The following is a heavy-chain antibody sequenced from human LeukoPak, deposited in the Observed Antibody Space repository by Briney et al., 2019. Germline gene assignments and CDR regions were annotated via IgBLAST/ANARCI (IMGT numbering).Heavy chain of an antibody. V-gene: IGHV4-34*01. CDR3: ARTSRSSSSYYFDY. Sequence: KPSEILSLTCAVYGGSFSGYYWSWIRQPPGKGLEWIGEINHSGSTNYNPSLKSRVTISVDTSKNQFSLKLSSVTAADTAVYYCARTSRSSSSYYFDYWGQGTLVTVSS. CDR1: GGSFSGYY. D-gene: IGHD6-13*01. J-gene: IGHJ4*02. CDR2: INHSGST.